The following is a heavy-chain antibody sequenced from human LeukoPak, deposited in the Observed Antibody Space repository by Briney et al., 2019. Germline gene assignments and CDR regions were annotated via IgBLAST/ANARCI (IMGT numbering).Heavy chain of an antibody. V-gene: IGHV3-23*01. CDR3: AKAGFSSSWSKPDNWFDP. D-gene: IGHD6-13*01. CDR2: ISGSGGST. J-gene: IGHJ5*02. Sequence: GGSLRLSCAASGFTFSSYAMSWVRQAPGKGLEWVSAISGSGGSTYYADSVKGRFTISRDNSKNSLYLQVNSLRAEDTAVYYCAKAGFSSSWSKPDNWFDPWGQGTLVTVSS. CDR1: GFTFSSYA.